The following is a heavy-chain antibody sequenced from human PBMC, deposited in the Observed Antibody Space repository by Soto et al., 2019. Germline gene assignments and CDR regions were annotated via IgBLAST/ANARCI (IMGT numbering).Heavy chain of an antibody. J-gene: IGHJ4*02. D-gene: IGHD1-26*01. CDR1: GFTFSNAW. CDR3: TTAPSYSGSYYLVDY. Sequence: EVQLVESGGGLVKPGGSLRLSCAASGFTFSNAWMSWVRQAPGKGLEWVGRIKSKTDGGTTDYAAPVKGRFTISRDDSKNTLYLQMHSLKTEDTAVYYCTTAPSYSGSYYLVDYWGQGTLVTVSS. V-gene: IGHV3-15*01. CDR2: IKSKTDGGTT.